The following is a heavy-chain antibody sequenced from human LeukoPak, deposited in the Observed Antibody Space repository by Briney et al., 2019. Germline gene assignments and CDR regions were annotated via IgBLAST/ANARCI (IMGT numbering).Heavy chain of an antibody. CDR2: INPNSGGT. CDR3: ARDRVTLTTFQYDWFDP. D-gene: IGHD2-21*02. CDR1: GYTFIGYY. J-gene: IGHJ5*02. Sequence: GASVKVSCKASGYTFIGYYMHWVRQAPGQGLEWMGWINPNSGGTNYAQKFQGRVTMTRDTSISTAYMELSRLRPDDTAVYYCARDRVTLTTFQYDWFDPWGQGTLVTVSS. V-gene: IGHV1-2*02.